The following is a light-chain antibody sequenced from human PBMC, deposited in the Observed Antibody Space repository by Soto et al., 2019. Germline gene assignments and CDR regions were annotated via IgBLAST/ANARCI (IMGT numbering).Light chain of an antibody. J-gene: IGLJ1*01. CDR3: QSYDSSLSAGV. CDR2: GSY. V-gene: IGLV1-40*01. CDR1: SSNIGAGSD. Sequence: QSVLTQPPSVSGAPGQRVTISCTGSSSNIGAGSDVHWYQQVPGTAPKLLVYGSYNRPSGVPDRFSGSKSDTSASLAITGLQAEDEADFYCQSYDSSLSAGVFGTGTKLTVL.